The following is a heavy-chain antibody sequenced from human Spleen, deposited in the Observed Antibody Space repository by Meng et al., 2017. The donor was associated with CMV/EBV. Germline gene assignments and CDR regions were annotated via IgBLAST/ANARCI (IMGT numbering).Heavy chain of an antibody. CDR3: AKDRHYYGSGTYYNGPEF. Sequence: TLESDAMRWVRQAPGRGLEWVSVITANGGTTFYSDSVKGRFSISRDNSKNTLYLQMIGLRAEDAAVYYCAKDRHYYGSGTYYNGPEFWGQGTLVTVSS. CDR2: ITANGGTT. D-gene: IGHD3-10*01. CDR1: TLESDA. V-gene: IGHV3-23*01. J-gene: IGHJ4*02.